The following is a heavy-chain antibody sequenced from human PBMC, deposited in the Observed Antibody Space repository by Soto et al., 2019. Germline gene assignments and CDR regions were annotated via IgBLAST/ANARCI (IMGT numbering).Heavy chain of an antibody. V-gene: IGHV1-69*13. CDR2: IIPIFGTA. J-gene: IGHJ6*02. CDR1: GGTFSSYA. Sequence: SVKVSCKASGGTFSSYAISWVRQAPGQGLEWMGGIIPIFGTANYAQKFQGRVTITADESTSTAYMELSSLRSEDTAVYYCARGDFWSGSDLNYYYYGMDVWGQGTTVTVSS. D-gene: IGHD3-3*01. CDR3: ARGDFWSGSDLNYYYYGMDV.